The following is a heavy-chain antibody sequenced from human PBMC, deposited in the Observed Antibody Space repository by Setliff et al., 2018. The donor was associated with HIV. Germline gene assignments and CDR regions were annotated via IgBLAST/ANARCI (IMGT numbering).Heavy chain of an antibody. D-gene: IGHD3-10*01. CDR2: INHSGST. V-gene: IGHV4-34*01. Sequence: PSETLSLTCAVYGGSFSAYYWSWIRQPPGKGLEWIGEINHSGSTKYNPSLKSRVNISVDTSKNQFSLKLSSVTAADTAVYYCARAQYYYGSVDYYYMDVWGKGTTVTVSS. CDR3: ARAQYYYGSVDYYYMDV. CDR1: GGSFSAYY. J-gene: IGHJ6*03.